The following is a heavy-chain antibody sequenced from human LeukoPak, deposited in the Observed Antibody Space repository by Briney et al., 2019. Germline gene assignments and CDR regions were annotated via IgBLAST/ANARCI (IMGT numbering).Heavy chain of an antibody. CDR2: FDPEDGET. CDR3: ASMLVGELLYDAFDI. CDR1: GCTLTELS. Sequence: ASVKVSCKVSGCTLTELSMHWVRQAPGKGLEWMGGFDPEDGETIYAQKFQGRVTMTEDTSTDTAYMELSSLRSEDTAVYYCASMLVGELLYDAFDIWGQGTMVTASS. D-gene: IGHD3-10*01. V-gene: IGHV1-24*01. J-gene: IGHJ3*02.